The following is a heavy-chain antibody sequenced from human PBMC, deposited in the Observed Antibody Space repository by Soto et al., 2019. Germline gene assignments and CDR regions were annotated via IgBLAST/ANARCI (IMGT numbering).Heavy chain of an antibody. Sequence: LRLSWAASGFTFSSYAMHWVRQAPGKGLEWVAVISYDGSNKYYADSVKGRFTISRDNSKNTLYLQMNSLRAEDTAVYYCARVPGHSSGYYFNYWGQGTLVTVSS. CDR2: ISYDGSNK. CDR1: GFTFSSYA. D-gene: IGHD3-22*01. J-gene: IGHJ4*02. V-gene: IGHV3-30-3*01. CDR3: ARVPGHSSGYYFNY.